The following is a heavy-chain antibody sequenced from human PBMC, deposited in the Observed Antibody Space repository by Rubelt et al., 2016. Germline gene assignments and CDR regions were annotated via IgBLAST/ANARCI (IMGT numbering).Heavy chain of an antibody. CDR2: ISASSATI. D-gene: IGHD1-26*01. J-gene: IGHJ4*02. CDR1: GFTFSSYG. V-gene: IGHV3-48*04. Sequence: GGGVVQPGRSLRLSCSASGFTFSSYGMNWVRQAPGKGLEWVSYISASSATIYDADSVKGRFTISRDNAKNSLYLQMNSLRAEDTAVYYCARRRGSYHFDYWGQGTLVTVSS. CDR3: ARRRGSYHFDY.